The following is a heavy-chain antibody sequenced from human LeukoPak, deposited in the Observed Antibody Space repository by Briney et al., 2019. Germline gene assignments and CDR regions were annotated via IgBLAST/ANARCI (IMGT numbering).Heavy chain of an antibody. J-gene: IGHJ5*02. CDR2: IYTSGST. CDR3: AREKGIAVAGTLSDWFDP. Sequence: PSETLSLTCTVSGGSISSYYWSWIRQPAGKGLEWIGRIYTSGSTYYNPSLKSRVTMSVDTSKNQFSLKLSSVTAADTAVYYCAREKGIAVAGTLSDWFDPWGQGTLVTVSS. V-gene: IGHV4-4*07. CDR1: GGSISSYY. D-gene: IGHD6-19*01.